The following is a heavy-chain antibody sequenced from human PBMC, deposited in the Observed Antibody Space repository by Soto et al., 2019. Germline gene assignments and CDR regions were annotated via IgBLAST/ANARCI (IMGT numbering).Heavy chain of an antibody. D-gene: IGHD2-15*01. J-gene: IGHJ4*02. V-gene: IGHV3-23*01. Sequence: GGSLRLSCAASGFTFNNYAMSWVRQAPGKGLEWVSVVSGNSGSTGYADSVKGRFTISRDNSKSTLYLQMNSLRDEDTAVYYCAKVIVVIAATGDYFDYWGQGTLVTVSS. CDR1: GFTFNNYA. CDR2: VSGNSGST. CDR3: AKVIVVIAATGDYFDY.